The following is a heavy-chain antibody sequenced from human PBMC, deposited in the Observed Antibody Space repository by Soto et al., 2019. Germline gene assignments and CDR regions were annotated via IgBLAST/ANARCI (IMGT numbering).Heavy chain of an antibody. D-gene: IGHD6-19*01. CDR3: AKGTTSSGWFSFDY. CDR2: ISWNSGSI. Sequence: GGSLRLSCAASGFTFDDYAMHWVRQAPGKGLEWVSGISWNSGSIGYADSVKGRFTISRDNAKNSLYLQMNSLRAEDTALYYCAKGTTSSGWFSFDYWGQGTLVTVSS. J-gene: IGHJ4*02. V-gene: IGHV3-9*01. CDR1: GFTFDDYA.